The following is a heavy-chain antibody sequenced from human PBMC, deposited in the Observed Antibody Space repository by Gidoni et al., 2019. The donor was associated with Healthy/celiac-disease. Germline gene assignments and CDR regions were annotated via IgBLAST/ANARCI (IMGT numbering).Heavy chain of an antibody. CDR3: TSTAGSSSDY. V-gene: IGHV3-73*02. J-gene: IGHJ4*02. Sequence: EVQLVESGGGLVQPGGSLTLSCAASGFTFSGSAMHWVRQASGKGLEWVGRIRSKANSYATAYAASVKGRFTISRDDSKNTAYLQMNSLKTEDTAVYYCTSTAGSSSDYWGQGTLVTVSS. CDR1: GFTFSGSA. D-gene: IGHD6-6*01. CDR2: IRSKANSYAT.